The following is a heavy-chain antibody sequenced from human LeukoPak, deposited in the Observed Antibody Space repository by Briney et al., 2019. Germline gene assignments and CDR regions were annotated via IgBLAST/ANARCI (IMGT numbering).Heavy chain of an antibody. CDR1: GVTFSSDA. Sequence: GGSLRLSCAASGVTFSSDAMSWGRQAPGKGLEWGSAISGSGGSSYYADSVKGRFTISRDNSKNTLYLQMNSLRAEDTAVYYCAKAGWNDYYYYYMDVWGKGTTVTVSS. J-gene: IGHJ6*03. CDR3: AKAGWNDYYYYYMDV. CDR2: ISGSGGSS. D-gene: IGHD1-1*01. V-gene: IGHV3-23*01.